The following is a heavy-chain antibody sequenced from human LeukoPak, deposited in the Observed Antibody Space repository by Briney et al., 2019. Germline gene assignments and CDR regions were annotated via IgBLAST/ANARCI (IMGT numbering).Heavy chain of an antibody. CDR2: ISSSSYI. CDR3: ATGYSYGYSIDS. V-gene: IGHV3-21*01. Sequence: PGGSLRLSCAASGFTFSSYSMNWVRRAPGKGLEWVSSISSSSYIYYADSVKGRFTISRDNAKNSLYLQMNSLRAEDTAVYYCATGYSYGYSIDSWGQGTLVTVSS. J-gene: IGHJ4*02. CDR1: GFTFSSYS. D-gene: IGHD5-18*01.